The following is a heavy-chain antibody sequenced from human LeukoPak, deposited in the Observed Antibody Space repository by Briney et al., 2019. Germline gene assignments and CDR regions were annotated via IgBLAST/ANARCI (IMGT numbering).Heavy chain of an antibody. CDR2: IYTSRST. CDR3: ARDSTTVTPGAEYFQH. D-gene: IGHD4-17*01. J-gene: IGHJ1*01. V-gene: IGHV4-61*02. Sequence: PSQTLSLTCTVSGGSISSGSYYWSWIRQPAGKGLEWIGRIYTSRSTNYNPSLKSRVTISVDTSKNQFPLKLSSVTAADTAVYYCARDSTTVTPGAEYFQHWGQGTLVTVSS. CDR1: GGSISSGSYY.